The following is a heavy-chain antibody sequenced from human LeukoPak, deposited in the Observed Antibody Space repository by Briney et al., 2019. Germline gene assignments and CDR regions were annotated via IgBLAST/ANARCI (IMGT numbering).Heavy chain of an antibody. CDR2: ISAYNGNT. V-gene: IGHV1-18*01. Sequence: ASVKVSCKASGCTFTSYAMNWVRQAPGQGLEWMGWISAYNGNTNYAQKLQGRVTMTTDTSTSTAYMELRSLRSDDTAVYYCARDLRGYSYGTDAFDIWGQGTMVTVSS. J-gene: IGHJ3*02. CDR3: ARDLRGYSYGTDAFDI. CDR1: GCTFTSYA. D-gene: IGHD5-18*01.